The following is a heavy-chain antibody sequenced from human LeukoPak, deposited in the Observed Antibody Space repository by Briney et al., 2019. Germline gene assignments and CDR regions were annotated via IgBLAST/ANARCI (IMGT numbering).Heavy chain of an antibody. CDR3: ARDLDYDYVWGSYRSYYFDY. V-gene: IGHV3-11*04. Sequence: GGSLRLSCAASGFTFSDYYMSWIRQAPGKGLEWVSYISSSGSTIYYADSVKGRFTISRDNAKNSLYLQMNSLRAEDTAVYYCARDLDYDYVWGSYRSYYFDYWGQGTLVTVSS. CDR1: GFTFSDYY. J-gene: IGHJ4*02. CDR2: ISSSGSTI. D-gene: IGHD3-16*02.